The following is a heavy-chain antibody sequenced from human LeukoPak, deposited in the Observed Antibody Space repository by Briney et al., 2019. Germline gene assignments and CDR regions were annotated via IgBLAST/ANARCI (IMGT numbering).Heavy chain of an antibody. Sequence: GASVKVSCKASGYTLTSYDINWVRQATGQGLEWMGWMNPNSGRTGYAQNFQGRITITRNTSISTAYLELSSLRSDDTAVYYCAREYRHQPDWGQGTLVTVSS. J-gene: IGHJ4*02. CDR1: GYTLTSYD. D-gene: IGHD5-12*01. V-gene: IGHV1-8*01. CDR2: MNPNSGRT. CDR3: AREYRHQPD.